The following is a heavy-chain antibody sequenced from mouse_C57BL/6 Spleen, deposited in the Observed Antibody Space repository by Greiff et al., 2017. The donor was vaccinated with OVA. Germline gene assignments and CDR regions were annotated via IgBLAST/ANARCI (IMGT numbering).Heavy chain of an antibody. CDR1: GYTFTSYW. CDR2: IDPSDSDT. J-gene: IGHJ1*03. D-gene: IGHD2-1*01. CDR3: ARWRGNYGYFDV. Sequence: QVQLQQPGAELVRPGSSVKLSCKASGYTFTSYWMHWVKQRPIQGLEWIGNIDPSDSDTHYNQKFKDKATLTVDKSSSTAYMQLSSLTSEDSAVYYCARWRGNYGYFDVWGTGTTVTVSS. V-gene: IGHV1-52*01.